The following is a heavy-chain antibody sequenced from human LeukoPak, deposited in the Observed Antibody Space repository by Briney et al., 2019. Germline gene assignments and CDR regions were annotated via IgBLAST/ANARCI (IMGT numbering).Heavy chain of an antibody. D-gene: IGHD3-22*01. CDR2: IKQDGSEK. Sequence: GGSLRLSCAASGFTFSSYWMSWVRQAPGKGLEWVANIKQDGSEKYYVDSVKGRFTISRDNAKNSLYLQMNSLRAEDTAVYYCARHRGYYYDSSGYYPESFVYWGQGTLVTVSS. V-gene: IGHV3-7*01. CDR1: GFTFSSYW. CDR3: ARHRGYYYDSSGYYPESFVY. J-gene: IGHJ4*02.